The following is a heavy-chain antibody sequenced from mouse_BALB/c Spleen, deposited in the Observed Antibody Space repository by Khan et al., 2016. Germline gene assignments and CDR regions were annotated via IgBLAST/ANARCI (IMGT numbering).Heavy chain of an antibody. D-gene: IGHD6-1*01. Sequence: EVELVESGGDLVKPGGSLKLSCIASGITFSTYDMSWVRQTPDERLEWVATISGGGSYTYYPDSVKGRFTISRDNVKNTLFLQMSSLKSEDTAMYYCARRYSGPSVMDYWGQGTSVTVSS. CDR1: GITFSTYD. J-gene: IGHJ4*01. CDR2: ISGGGSYT. V-gene: IGHV5-6*01. CDR3: ARRYSGPSVMDY.